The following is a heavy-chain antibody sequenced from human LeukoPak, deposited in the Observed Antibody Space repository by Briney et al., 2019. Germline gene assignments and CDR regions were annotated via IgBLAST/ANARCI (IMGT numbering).Heavy chain of an antibody. Sequence: PGGSLRLSCAASGFTFSSYAMHWVRQAPGKGLEWVAVISYDGSNKYYADSVKGRFTISRDNSKNTLYLQMNSLRAEDTAVYYCARDSIMITFGGVIDNESNFDYWGQGALVTVSS. CDR1: GFTFSSYA. D-gene: IGHD3-16*02. CDR3: ARDSIMITFGGVIDNESNFDY. J-gene: IGHJ4*02. CDR2: ISYDGSNK. V-gene: IGHV3-30-3*01.